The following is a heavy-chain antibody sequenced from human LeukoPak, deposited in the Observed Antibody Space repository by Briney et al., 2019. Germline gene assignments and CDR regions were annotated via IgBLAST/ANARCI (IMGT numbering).Heavy chain of an antibody. CDR2: INPSGGST. J-gene: IGHJ6*02. CDR3: ARVGYSSGWYSNYYGMDV. Sequence: GASVKVSCKASGYTFTSYYMHWVRQAPGQGLEWMGIINPSGGSTSYAQKFQGRVTMTRDTSTSTVYMELSSLRSEDTAVYYCARVGYSSGWYSNYYGMDVWGRGTTVTVSS. D-gene: IGHD6-19*01. V-gene: IGHV1-46*01. CDR1: GYTFTSYY.